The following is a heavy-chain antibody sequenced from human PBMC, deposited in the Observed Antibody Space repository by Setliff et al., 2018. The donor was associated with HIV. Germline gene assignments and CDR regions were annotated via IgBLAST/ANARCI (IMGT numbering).Heavy chain of an antibody. D-gene: IGHD2-21*02. CDR1: GYTFTGYY. CDR3: PRDRTGVTPGEFDP. Sequence: GASVKVSCKASGYTFTGYYMHWVRQAPGQGLEWMGWTSAYNGNTNYAQKLQGRVTMTTDTSTSTAYMELSSLRSDDTAVHYCPRDRTGVTPGEFDPRGQGTLVTV. CDR2: TSAYNGNT. V-gene: IGHV1-18*04. J-gene: IGHJ5*02.